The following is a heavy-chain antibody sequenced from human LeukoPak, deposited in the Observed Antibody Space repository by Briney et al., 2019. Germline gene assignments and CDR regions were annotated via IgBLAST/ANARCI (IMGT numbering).Heavy chain of an antibody. V-gene: IGHV1-69*04. J-gene: IGHJ6*02. D-gene: IGHD3-3*01. CDR3: ASISGVVPAEDGMDV. CDR2: IIPIFGIA. CDR1: GGTFSSYA. Sequence: ASVKVSCKASGGTFSSYAISWVRQAPGQGLEWMGRIIPIFGIANYAQKFQGRVTITADKSTSTAYMELSSLRSEDTAVYYCASISGVVPAEDGMDVWGQGTTVTVSS.